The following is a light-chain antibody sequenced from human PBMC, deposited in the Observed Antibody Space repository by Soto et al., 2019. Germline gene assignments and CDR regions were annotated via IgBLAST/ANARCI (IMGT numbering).Light chain of an antibody. J-gene: IGKJ4*01. CDR2: GAS. CDR1: QSVGSY. CDR3: QQYENWPQLT. Sequence: EIVMTQSPATLSVSLGDRATLSCRASQSVGSYLAWYQQKPGQAPRLLIYGASTRATGIPARFSGSGSGTEFTLTISSLQSEDFAVYYCQQYENWPQLTFGGGTKVDIK. V-gene: IGKV3-15*01.